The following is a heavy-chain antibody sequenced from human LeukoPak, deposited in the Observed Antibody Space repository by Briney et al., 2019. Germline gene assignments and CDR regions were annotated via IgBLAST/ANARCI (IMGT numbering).Heavy chain of an antibody. J-gene: IGHJ6*03. CDR3: AKDSCLRTNPSCYSSAENYRYYYMDV. V-gene: IGHV3-23*01. CDR1: GFTFSDFA. Sequence: GGSLRLSCAPSGFTFSDFAMSWVRQAPGKGLESVAAISGSAGATHYADSVKGRFTISRDNSKNTLYLHMSSLRAEDTAVYFCAKDSCLRTNPSCYSSAENYRYYYMDVWGKGTTVTVSS. D-gene: IGHD2-2*02. CDR2: ISGSAGAT.